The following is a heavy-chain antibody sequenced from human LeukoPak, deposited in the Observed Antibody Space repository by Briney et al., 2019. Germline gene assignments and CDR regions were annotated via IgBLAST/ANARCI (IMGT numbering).Heavy chain of an antibody. J-gene: IGHJ4*02. D-gene: IGHD1-26*01. CDR1: GYTLTELS. CDR3: ARGDSGSYFLFDY. CDR2: FDPEDGET. Sequence: ASVKVSCKVSGYTLTELSMHWVRQAPGKGLGWMGGFDPEDGETIYAQKFQGRVTMTEDTSTDTAYMELRSLRSDDTAVYYCARGDSGSYFLFDYWGQGTLVTVSS. V-gene: IGHV1-24*01.